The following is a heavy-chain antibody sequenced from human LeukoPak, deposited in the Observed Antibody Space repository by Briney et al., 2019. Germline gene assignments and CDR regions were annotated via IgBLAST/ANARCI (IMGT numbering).Heavy chain of an antibody. Sequence: GGSLRLSCAASGFTFSNYWVSWVRQAPGKGLKWVANIKEDGGEKYYADSVKGRFTISRDNAKNSLNLQMNSLRAEDTAVYYCAREGLWVGLDSGKTRQAYWESWGQGTMVTVSS. D-gene: IGHD2-21*01. V-gene: IGHV3-7*04. CDR1: GFTFSNYW. J-gene: IGHJ3*01. CDR3: AREGLWVGLDSGKTRQAYWES. CDR2: IKEDGGEK.